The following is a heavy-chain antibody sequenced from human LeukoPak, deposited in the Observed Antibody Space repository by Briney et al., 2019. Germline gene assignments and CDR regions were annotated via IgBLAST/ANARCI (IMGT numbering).Heavy chain of an antibody. CDR3: ARAYCGGDCYSYWYFDL. V-gene: IGHV4-4*02. J-gene: IGHJ2*01. CDR1: GGSISSSNW. Sequence: SETLSLTCSVSGGSISSSNWWSWVRQPPGKGLEWIGETYHRGGTNFNPSLKSRVTISVDKSKNQLSLKLSSVTAADTAVYYCARAYCGGDCYSYWYFDLWGRGTLVTVSS. CDR2: TYHRGGT. D-gene: IGHD2-21*02.